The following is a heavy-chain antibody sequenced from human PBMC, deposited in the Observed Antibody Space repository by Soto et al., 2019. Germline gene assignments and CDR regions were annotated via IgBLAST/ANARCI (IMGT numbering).Heavy chain of an antibody. CDR3: ARDLSAVATDYGMDV. Sequence: ASVKVSCKASGYTFTSYGISWVRQAPGQGLEWMGWISAYNGNTNYAQKLQGRVTMTTDTSTSTAYMELRSLRSDDTAVYYCARDLSAVATDYGMDVWGQGTTVTVSS. CDR1: GYTFTSYG. J-gene: IGHJ6*02. D-gene: IGHD5-12*01. CDR2: ISAYNGNT. V-gene: IGHV1-18*01.